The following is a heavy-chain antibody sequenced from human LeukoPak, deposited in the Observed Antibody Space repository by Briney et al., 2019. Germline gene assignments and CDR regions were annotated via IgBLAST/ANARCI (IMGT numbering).Heavy chain of an antibody. D-gene: IGHD2-15*01. CDR2: IIPMFGAP. J-gene: IGHJ4*02. CDR3: ATGRDGWHLGSFNF. Sequence: SVKVSCKASGGTFNNYAINWVRQAPGQGLEWMGGIIPMFGAPSYAHKFQGRVTITTDQSTTTDYMELSSLTSEDTAVYYCATGRDGWHLGSFNFWAQGTLVTVSS. V-gene: IGHV1-69*05. CDR1: GGTFNNYA.